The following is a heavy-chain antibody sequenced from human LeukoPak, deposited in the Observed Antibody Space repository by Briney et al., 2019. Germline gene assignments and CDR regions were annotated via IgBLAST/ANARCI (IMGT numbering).Heavy chain of an antibody. CDR3: ARDWMDSSSWFRWYFDL. D-gene: IGHD6-13*01. J-gene: IGHJ2*01. Sequence: SETLSLTCTVSGSSFSSSYWSWIRQPAGKGLEWIGRIYASGSTNYNPSFKSRITMSVDTSKNHFSLNLSSVTAADAAVYYCARDWMDSSSWFRWYFDLWGRGTLVTVSS. V-gene: IGHV4-4*07. CDR2: IYASGST. CDR1: GSSFSSSY.